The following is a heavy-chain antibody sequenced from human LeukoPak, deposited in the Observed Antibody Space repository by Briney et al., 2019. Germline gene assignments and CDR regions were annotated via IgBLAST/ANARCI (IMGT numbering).Heavy chain of an antibody. Sequence: SETLSLTCSVSGGSISSDYWSWIRQPPGKGLEWIGYIYYSGSTYYNPSLKSRVTISVDTSKNQFSLKLSSVTAADTAVYYCARRYEYYFDYWGQGTLVTVSS. V-gene: IGHV4-59*06. CDR1: GGSISSDY. CDR3: ARRYEYYFDY. J-gene: IGHJ4*02. D-gene: IGHD3-3*01. CDR2: IYYSGST.